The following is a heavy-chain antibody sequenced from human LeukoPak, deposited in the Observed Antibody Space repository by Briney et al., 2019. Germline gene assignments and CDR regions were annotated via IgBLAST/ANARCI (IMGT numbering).Heavy chain of an antibody. CDR1: GGSISSYY. Sequence: PSETLSLTCTVSGGSISSYYWSWIRQPPGKGLEWIGYIYYSGSTNYNPSLKSRVTISVDTSKNQFSLKLSSVTAADTAVYYCARWGGSSWTPYYYYGMDVWGQGTTVTVSS. D-gene: IGHD6-13*01. CDR2: IYYSGST. V-gene: IGHV4-59*01. J-gene: IGHJ6*02. CDR3: ARWGGSSWTPYYYYGMDV.